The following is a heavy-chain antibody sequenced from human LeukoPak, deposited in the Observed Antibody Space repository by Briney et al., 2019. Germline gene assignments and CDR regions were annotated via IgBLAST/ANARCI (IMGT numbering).Heavy chain of an antibody. Sequence: GGSLRLSCAASGFTFSSYSMNWVRQAPGKGLEWVSYISSSSSSIYYADSVKGRFTISRDNAKDSLYLQMNSLRADDTAAYYCASEVDCGGDCYFAYWGQGTLVTVSS. CDR2: ISSSSSSI. CDR3: ASEVDCGGDCYFAY. V-gene: IGHV3-48*04. D-gene: IGHD2-21*02. J-gene: IGHJ4*02. CDR1: GFTFSSYS.